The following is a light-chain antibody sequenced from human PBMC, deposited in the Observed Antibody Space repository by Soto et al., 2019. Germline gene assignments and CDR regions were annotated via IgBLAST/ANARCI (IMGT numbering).Light chain of an antibody. Sequence: EIVLTQSPGTLSLSPGERATLSCRASQSVTGSYLAWYQQKPGQAPRLLIYGASSRAPGIPDRFSGSGSGTDFTLTISRLEPEDFVLYYCHQYGSSPTTFGQGNKLEIK. CDR1: QSVTGSY. CDR3: HQYGSSPTT. CDR2: GAS. V-gene: IGKV3-20*01. J-gene: IGKJ2*01.